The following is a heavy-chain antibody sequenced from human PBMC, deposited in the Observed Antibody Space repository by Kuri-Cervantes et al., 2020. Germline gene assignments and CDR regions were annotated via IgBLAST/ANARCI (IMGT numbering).Heavy chain of an antibody. J-gene: IGHJ4*02. CDR1: GSTFTSYG. Sequence: GGCLRLSCKASGSTFTSYGISWVGQAPGQGLEWMGWISAYNGNTNYAQKLQGRVTMTTDTSTSTAYMELRSLRSADTAVYDCARDSSLRWKRGDYWGQGTLVTVSS. V-gene: IGHV1-18*01. D-gene: IGHD4-23*01. CDR3: ARDSSLRWKRGDY. CDR2: ISAYNGNT.